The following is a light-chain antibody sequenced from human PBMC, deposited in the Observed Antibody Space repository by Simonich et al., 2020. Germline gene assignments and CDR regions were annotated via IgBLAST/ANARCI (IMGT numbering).Light chain of an antibody. CDR2: DAS. CDR3: QQYGSSPKT. J-gene: IGKJ2*01. V-gene: IGKV3-20*01. Sequence: EIVLTQSPGTLSLSPGERATLSCRASQSVSSSYLAWYQQKPGPAPRLLIYDASSRATGIPDRFSGSGSGTDFTLTIGRLEPEDFAVYYCQQYGSSPKTFGQGTKLEIK. CDR1: QSVSSSY.